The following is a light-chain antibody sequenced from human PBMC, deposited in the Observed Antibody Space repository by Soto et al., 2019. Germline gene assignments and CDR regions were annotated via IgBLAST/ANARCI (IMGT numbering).Light chain of an antibody. CDR1: SSDIGAYNY. CDR3: CSYAGSSTGV. V-gene: IGLV2-11*01. Sequence: QSALTQPRSVSGSPGQSVTISCTGTSSDIGAYNYVSWYQQHPGEAPKLMIYDVSKRPSGVPDRFSGSKSGNTASLTISGLQAEDEADYYCCSYAGSSTGVFGGGTKLPVL. CDR2: DVS. J-gene: IGLJ3*02.